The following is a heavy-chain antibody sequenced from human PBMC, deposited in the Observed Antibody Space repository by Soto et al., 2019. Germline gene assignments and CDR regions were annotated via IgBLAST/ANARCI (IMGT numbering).Heavy chain of an antibody. V-gene: IGHV4-31*03. CDR1: GGSISSGGYY. CDR3: ARDGPYCNGGSCYLYYYYGMDV. Sequence: PSETLSLTCTVSGGSISSGGYYWSWIRQHPGKGLEWIGYIYYSGSTYYNPSLKSRVTISVDTSKNQFSLKLSSVTAADTAVYYCARDGPYCNGGSCYLYYYYGMDVWGQGTTVTVSS. J-gene: IGHJ6*02. D-gene: IGHD2-15*01. CDR2: IYYSGST.